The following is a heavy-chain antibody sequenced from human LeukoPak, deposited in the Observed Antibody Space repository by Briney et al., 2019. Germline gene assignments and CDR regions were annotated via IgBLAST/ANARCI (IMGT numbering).Heavy chain of an antibody. CDR2: VNVDGSYT. CDR1: GFTFSTYW. CDR3: ARGGAYSNDLFDY. D-gene: IGHD4-11*01. V-gene: IGHV3-74*03. J-gene: IGHJ4*02. Sequence: GGSLRLSCAASGFTFSTYWMHGVRHAPGKGLGWVSHVNVDGSYTKYVDSVKGRFTISRDNAKNTLYLQMSSLRGEDTAVYYCARGGAYSNDLFDYWGQGTLVTVSS.